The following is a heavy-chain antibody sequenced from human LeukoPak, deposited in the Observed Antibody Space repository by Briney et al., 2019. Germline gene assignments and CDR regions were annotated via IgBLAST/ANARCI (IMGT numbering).Heavy chain of an antibody. J-gene: IGHJ3*02. D-gene: IGHD6-13*01. Sequence: GGSLRLSCAASGFTVSSNYMTWVRQAPGKGLEWVSIIYSGGSTFYADSVKGRFTISRDNSKNTLYLQMNSLRAEATAVYYCARARIVAAGNDAFDIWGQGTMVTVSS. CDR2: IYSGGST. CDR3: ARARIVAAGNDAFDI. CDR1: GFTVSSNY. V-gene: IGHV3-66*01.